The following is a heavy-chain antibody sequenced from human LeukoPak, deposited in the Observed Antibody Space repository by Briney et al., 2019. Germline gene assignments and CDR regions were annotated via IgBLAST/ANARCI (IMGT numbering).Heavy chain of an antibody. Sequence: GGSLRLSCTVSGFTFSSNSMNWVRQAPGKGLEWVSFISTSSSAIYYTDSVKGRFTISRDNAKNSLYLQMNSLRDEDTAVYYCARGYPDSSGYPDLWGQGTLVTVSS. V-gene: IGHV3-48*02. D-gene: IGHD3-22*01. CDR3: ARGYPDSSGYPDL. CDR1: GFTFSSNS. CDR2: ISTSSSAI. J-gene: IGHJ5*02.